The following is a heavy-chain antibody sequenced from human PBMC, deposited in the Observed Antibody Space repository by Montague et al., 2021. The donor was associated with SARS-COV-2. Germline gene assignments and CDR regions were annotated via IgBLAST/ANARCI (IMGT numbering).Heavy chain of an antibody. D-gene: IGHD2-21*01. J-gene: IGHJ2*01. CDR3: ARRGGGEVFARFMYWYFDV. CDR1: GGSISSSSYY. V-gene: IGHV4-39*07. Sequence: SETLSLTCTVSGGSISSSSYYWGWIRQPPGKGLEWIGSIYYSGSVTTSYNPSLKSRVSISVDTSENQFSLKLTSVTAADTAVYYCARRGGGEVFARFMYWYFDVWSRGSLVTVSS. CDR2: IYYSGSVTT.